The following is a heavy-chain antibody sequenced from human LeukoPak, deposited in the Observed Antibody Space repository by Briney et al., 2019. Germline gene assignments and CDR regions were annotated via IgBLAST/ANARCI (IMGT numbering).Heavy chain of an antibody. Sequence: SGPTLVKPTQTLTLICTLCGFSIGTSGVGVGWIRQPPGKALEWLALIYWDEDIRYSPSLKNRLTITKDTSKNQVVLTMTNMDPVDTATYYCVRRQYNSDFDFWSGFDYWGHGTLVTVSS. J-gene: IGHJ4*01. CDR2: IYWDEDI. D-gene: IGHD3-3*01. CDR1: GFSIGTSGVG. CDR3: VRRQYNSDFDFWSGFDY. V-gene: IGHV2-5*02.